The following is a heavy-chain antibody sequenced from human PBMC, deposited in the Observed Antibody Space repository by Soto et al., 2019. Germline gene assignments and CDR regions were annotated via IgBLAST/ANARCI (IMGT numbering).Heavy chain of an antibody. J-gene: IGHJ4*02. D-gene: IGHD2-8*01. Sequence: SVKVSCKASGGTFSSYAISWVRQAPGQGLEWMGGIIPIFGTANYAQKFQGRVTITADESTSTAYMELSSLRSEDTAVYYCARPHYPTTGVCYTDYWGQGTLVTVSS. CDR1: GGTFSSYA. CDR3: ARPHYPTTGVCYTDY. CDR2: IIPIFGTA. V-gene: IGHV1-69*13.